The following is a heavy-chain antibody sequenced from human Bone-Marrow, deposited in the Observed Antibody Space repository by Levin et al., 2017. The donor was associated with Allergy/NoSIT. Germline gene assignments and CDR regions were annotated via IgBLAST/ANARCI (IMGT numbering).Heavy chain of an antibody. CDR1: GFTFSGSS. V-gene: IGHV3-21*01. CDR3: ARVQYYHYYAMDV. Sequence: GGSLRLSCAASGFTFSGSSVSWVRQAPGKGLEWVSSIISSSDYIYYADSVKGRFTISRDNAKNSLYLQMNSLRTDDTAVYYCARVQYYHYYAMDVWGQGTTVSVSS. CDR2: IISSSDYI. D-gene: IGHD3-10*01. J-gene: IGHJ6*02.